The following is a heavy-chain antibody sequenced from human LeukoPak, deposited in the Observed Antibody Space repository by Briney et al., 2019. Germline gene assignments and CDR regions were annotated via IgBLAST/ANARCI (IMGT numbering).Heavy chain of an antibody. V-gene: IGHV3-30*02. CDR2: IWYDGSNK. D-gene: IGHD2-2*01. J-gene: IGHJ6*02. Sequence: AGGSLRLSCAASGFTFSSYGMHWVRQAPGKGLEWVAVIWYDGSNKYYADSVKGRFTISRDNSKNTLYLQMNSLRAEDTAVYYCAKCLLRADIVVVPAALYYYYGMDVWGQGTTVTVSS. CDR1: GFTFSSYG. CDR3: AKCLLRADIVVVPAALYYYYGMDV.